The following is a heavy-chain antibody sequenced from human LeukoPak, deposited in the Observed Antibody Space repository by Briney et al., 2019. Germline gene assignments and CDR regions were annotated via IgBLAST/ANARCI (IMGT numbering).Heavy chain of an antibody. V-gene: IGHV4-61*03. CDR3: ARSQNYYGSGDY. CDR2: IYYTGKT. D-gene: IGHD3-10*01. J-gene: IGHJ4*02. Sequence: SETLSLTCTVSGDSVSNGNYYWSWLRQPPGKALEWIGYIYYTGKTYYNPSLEGRITILVDTSRNHFSVKLSSVTAADTAVYYCARSQNYYGSGDYWSQGTLVTVSS. CDR1: GDSVSNGNYY.